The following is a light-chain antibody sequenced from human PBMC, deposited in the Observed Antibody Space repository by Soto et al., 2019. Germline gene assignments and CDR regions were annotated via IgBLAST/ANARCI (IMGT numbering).Light chain of an antibody. J-gene: IGKJ2*01. CDR3: QHYGSSPPDT. CDR1: QSVTTND. CDR2: ATS. Sequence: EIVLTQSPGTLSLSPGERATLSCRVSQSVTTNDLAWYQQKPGQAPRLLIYATSKRPSGLPDRFSGSGSGTDFTLTISRLEPEDFAVYYCQHYGSSPPDTFGQGTKLDIK. V-gene: IGKV3-20*01.